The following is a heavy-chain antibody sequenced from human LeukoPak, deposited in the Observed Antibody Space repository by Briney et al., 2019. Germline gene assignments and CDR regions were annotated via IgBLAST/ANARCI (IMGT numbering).Heavy chain of an antibody. CDR3: ARDHSGGWSSPFGNNLLNDY. Sequence: ASVKVSCKASGYTFTSYGISWVRQAPGQGLEWMGWISAYNGNTNYAQKLQGRDTMTTDTSTSTAYMELRSLRSDDTAVYYCARDHSGGWSSPFGNNLLNDYWGQGTLVTVSS. D-gene: IGHD6-19*01. V-gene: IGHV1-18*01. CDR1: GYTFTSYG. J-gene: IGHJ4*02. CDR2: ISAYNGNT.